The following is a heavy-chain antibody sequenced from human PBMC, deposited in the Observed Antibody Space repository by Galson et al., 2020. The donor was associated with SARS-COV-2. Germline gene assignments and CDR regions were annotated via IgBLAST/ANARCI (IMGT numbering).Heavy chain of an antibody. Sequence: GESLKISCAASGFTFSSYGMHWVRQAPGKGLEWVAVISYDGSNKYYADSVKGRFTISRDNSKNTLYLQMNSLRAEDTAVYYCAKEGGPGYDILTGYLRDTDLITNYYYGMDVWGQGTTVTVSS. CDR1: GFTFSSYG. J-gene: IGHJ6*02. CDR3: AKEGGPGYDILTGYLRDTDLITNYYYGMDV. V-gene: IGHV3-30*18. CDR2: ISYDGSNK. D-gene: IGHD3-9*01.